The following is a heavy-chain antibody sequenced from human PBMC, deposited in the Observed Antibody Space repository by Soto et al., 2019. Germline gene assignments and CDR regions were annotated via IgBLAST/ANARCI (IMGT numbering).Heavy chain of an antibody. CDR3: TKDLANTYVFDY. CDR2: MSYDGSEK. Sequence: QVQLVESGGGVVQPERSLRLSCAASGFTFRNYAMHWVRQAPGKGLEWVATMSYDGSEKDYADSVKGRFSISRDNSKNTLYLQMISLRAEDAAVFYSTKDLANTYVFDYWGQGTLVTVSS. V-gene: IGHV3-30*18. CDR1: GFTFRNYA. J-gene: IGHJ4*02. D-gene: IGHD3-16*01.